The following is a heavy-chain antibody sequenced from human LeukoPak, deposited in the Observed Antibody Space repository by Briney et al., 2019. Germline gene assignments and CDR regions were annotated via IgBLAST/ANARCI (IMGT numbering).Heavy chain of an antibody. J-gene: IGHJ4*02. Sequence: SETLSLTCTVSGGSISSYYWSWIRQPPGKGLEWIGYIYYSGSTNYNPSLKSRVTISVDTSKNQFSLKLSSVTAADTAVYYCARAPRAYCSTTDSCFQDCWGQGILVTVSS. CDR2: IYYSGST. CDR1: GGSISSYY. CDR3: ARAPRAYCSTTDSCFQDC. V-gene: IGHV4-59*08. D-gene: IGHD2-2*01.